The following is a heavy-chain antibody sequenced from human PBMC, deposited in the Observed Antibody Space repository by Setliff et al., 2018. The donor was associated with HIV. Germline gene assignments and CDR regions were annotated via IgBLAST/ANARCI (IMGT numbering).Heavy chain of an antibody. CDR3: ARTRSGGSSVYYYYYMDV. Sequence: ASVKVSCKASGYTFTSYYIHWVRQAPGQGLEWMGRINPSGGSTSYAQNFQGRLTITWNTSISTAYMELGSLGFDDTAVYFCARTRSGGSSVYYYYYMDVWGQGTAVTVSS. J-gene: IGHJ6*03. D-gene: IGHD2-15*01. CDR2: INPSGGST. V-gene: IGHV1-46*01. CDR1: GYTFTSYY.